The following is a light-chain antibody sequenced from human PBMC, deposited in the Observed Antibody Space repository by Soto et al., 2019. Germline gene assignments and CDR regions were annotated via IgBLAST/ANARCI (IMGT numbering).Light chain of an antibody. V-gene: IGKV1-39*01. J-gene: IGKJ1*01. CDR3: QQSYSTPPGT. Sequence: DIQMTQSPSSLSASVGDRVTITCRASRSISTYLIWYQQKPGKAPKLLIYATSSLQSGVPSRFSGSGSGTDFTLTISSLQPEDFATYYCQQSYSTPPGTFGQGTKVDNK. CDR2: ATS. CDR1: RSISTY.